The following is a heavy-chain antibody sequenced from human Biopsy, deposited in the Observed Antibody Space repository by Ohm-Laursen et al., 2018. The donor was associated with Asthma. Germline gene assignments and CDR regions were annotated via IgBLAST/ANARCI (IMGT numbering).Heavy chain of an antibody. CDR2: IKHGGSEK. Sequence: SLRLSCAASGFTFGDYWMSWVRQVPGKGLEWVANIKHGGSEKNHVDSLKGRFTISRDNAKNLLFLQMNSLRAEDTAVYYCARTFHFWSPYHAEHYQLWGQGTLVTVSS. CDR3: ARTFHFWSPYHAEHYQL. CDR1: GFTFGDYW. D-gene: IGHD3-3*01. V-gene: IGHV3-7*01. J-gene: IGHJ1*01.